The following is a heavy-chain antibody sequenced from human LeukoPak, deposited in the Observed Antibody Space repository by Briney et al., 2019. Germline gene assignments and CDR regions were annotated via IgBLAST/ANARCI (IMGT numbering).Heavy chain of an antibody. CDR1: GFTFSSYA. CDR2: ISYDGSNK. CDR3: AKVGRRYRPYYYYMDV. Sequence: GGSLRLSCAASGFTFSSYAMHWVRQAPGKGLEWVAVISYDGSNKYYADSVKGRFTISRDNSKNTLYLQMNSLRAEDTAVYYCAKVGRRYRPYYYYMDVWGKGTTVTISS. V-gene: IGHV3-30*04. D-gene: IGHD3-16*02. J-gene: IGHJ6*03.